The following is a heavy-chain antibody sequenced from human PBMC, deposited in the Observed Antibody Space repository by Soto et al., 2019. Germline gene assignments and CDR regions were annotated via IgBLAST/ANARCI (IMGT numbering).Heavy chain of an antibody. V-gene: IGHV5-10-1*01. CDR2: IDPSDSYT. J-gene: IGHJ4*02. Sequence: GESLKISCKASGYTFNDYCINWLRHMPGKGLEWVGRIDPSDSYTNYSPSFEGRVSISTDESLGTAFLQWTSVKASDTAIYYCARFANYYNNRGVDYWGQGTPVTVSS. CDR3: ARFANYYNNRGVDY. CDR1: GYTFNDYC. D-gene: IGHD3-22*01.